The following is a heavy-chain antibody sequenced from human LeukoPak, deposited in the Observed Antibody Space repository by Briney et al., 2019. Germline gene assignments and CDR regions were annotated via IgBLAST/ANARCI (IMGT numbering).Heavy chain of an antibody. CDR2: INPSGGST. V-gene: IGHV1-46*01. J-gene: IGHJ4*02. Sequence: ASVKVSCKASGYTFTSYYMHWVRQAPGQGLEWMGIINPSGGSTSYAQKFQGRVTMTTDTSTSTAYMELRSLRSDDTAVYYCARDLFPYSSGLDYWGQGTLVTVSS. D-gene: IGHD3-22*01. CDR3: ARDLFPYSSGLDY. CDR1: GYTFTSYY.